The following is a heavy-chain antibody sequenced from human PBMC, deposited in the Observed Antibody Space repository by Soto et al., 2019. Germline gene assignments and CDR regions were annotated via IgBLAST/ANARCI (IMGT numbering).Heavy chain of an antibody. V-gene: IGHV3-48*03. CDR1: GFTFSSYE. Sequence: EVQLVESGGGLVQPGGSLRLSCAASGFTFSSYEMNWVRQAPGKGLEWVSYISSSGSTIYYADSVKGRFTISRDNAKNSLYLQMNSLRAEDTAVYYCARGDCSSTSCYRYAYYYYGMDVWGQGTTVTVSS. CDR3: ARGDCSSTSCYRYAYYYYGMDV. D-gene: IGHD2-2*02. CDR2: ISSSGSTI. J-gene: IGHJ6*02.